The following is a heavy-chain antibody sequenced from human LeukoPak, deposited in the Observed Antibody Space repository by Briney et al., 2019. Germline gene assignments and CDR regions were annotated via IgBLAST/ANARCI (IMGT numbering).Heavy chain of an antibody. J-gene: IGHJ4*02. Sequence: ASVKVSCKASGYTFTSYYMHWVRQAPGQGLEWMGWISAYNDNTNYAQKLQGRVTMTTDTSTSTAYMELRSLRSDDTAVYYCARDRTVGATRFDCWGQGTLVTVSS. D-gene: IGHD1-26*01. CDR2: ISAYNDNT. V-gene: IGHV1-18*04. CDR1: GYTFTSYY. CDR3: ARDRTVGATRFDC.